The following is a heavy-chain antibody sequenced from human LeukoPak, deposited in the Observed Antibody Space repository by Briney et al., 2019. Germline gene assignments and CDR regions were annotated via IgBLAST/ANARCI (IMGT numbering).Heavy chain of an antibody. CDR3: ARDRSDTIFGVFRFDP. CDR2: IKQDGSEK. V-gene: IGHV3-7*01. CDR1: GFTFSSYG. Sequence: GGSLRLSCAASGFTFSSYGMPWVRQAPGKGLEWVANIKQDGSEKYYVDSVKGRFTISRDNAKNSLYLQMNSLRAEDTAVYYCARDRSDTIFGVFRFDPWGQGTLVTVSS. J-gene: IGHJ5*02. D-gene: IGHD3-3*01.